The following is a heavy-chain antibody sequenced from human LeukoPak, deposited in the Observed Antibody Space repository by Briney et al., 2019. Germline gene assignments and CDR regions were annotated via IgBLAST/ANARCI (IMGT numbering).Heavy chain of an antibody. J-gene: IGHJ4*02. CDR2: ISPDGSST. D-gene: IGHD4-23*01. V-gene: IGHV3-74*01. Sequence: GGSLRLSCAASGFTFSSYWMHWVRQAPGKGLVWVSRISPDGSSTTYADSVKGRFSISRDNAKNTLYLQMNSLRVEDTAVYYCARGRPHGNDYWGQGTLVTVSS. CDR3: ARGRPHGNDY. CDR1: GFTFSSYW.